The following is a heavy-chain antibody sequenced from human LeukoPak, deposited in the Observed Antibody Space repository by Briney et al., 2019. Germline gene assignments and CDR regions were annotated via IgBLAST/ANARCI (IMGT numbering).Heavy chain of an antibody. J-gene: IGHJ4*02. CDR2: ISSNGGST. D-gene: IGHD5-18*01. V-gene: IGHV3-64*01. CDR3: ARGTAMVLADFDY. Sequence: GGSLRLSCAASGFTFSSYAMHWVRQAPGKGLEYVSAISSNGGSTYYANSVKGRFTISRDNSKNTLYLQMGSLRAEDMAVYYCARGTAMVLADFDYWGQGTLVTVSS. CDR1: GFTFSSYA.